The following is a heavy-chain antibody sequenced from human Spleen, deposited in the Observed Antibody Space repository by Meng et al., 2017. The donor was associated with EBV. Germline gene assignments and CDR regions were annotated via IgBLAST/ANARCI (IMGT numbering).Heavy chain of an antibody. J-gene: IGHJ4*02. CDR1: AGSMRTNIYY. Sequence: QVPLRAPGPGLVNPSETLSLTCTVSAGSMRTNIYYWGWIRPPPGKGPEYIGSIYYSGSTFYNPSLKSRVTMSVDTSKNQFSLRLSSVTAADTAVYYCVRLVGDFYADYWGQGNLVTVSS. CDR3: VRLVGDFYADY. V-gene: IGHV4-39*01. CDR2: IYYSGST. D-gene: IGHD3-10*01.